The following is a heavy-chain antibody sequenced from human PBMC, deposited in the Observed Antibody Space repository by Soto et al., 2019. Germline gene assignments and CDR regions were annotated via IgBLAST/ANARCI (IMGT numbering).Heavy chain of an antibody. Sequence: GESLKISCKGSGYSFADYWITWVRQKPGKGLEWMGRIDPSDSQTYYSPSFRGHVTISVTKSITTVFLQWSSLRASDTAMYYCARQIYDSDTGPNFQYYFDSWGQGTPVTVSS. CDR1: GYSFADYW. D-gene: IGHD3-22*01. V-gene: IGHV5-10-1*01. CDR2: IDPSDSQT. J-gene: IGHJ4*02. CDR3: ARQIYDSDTGPNFQYYFDS.